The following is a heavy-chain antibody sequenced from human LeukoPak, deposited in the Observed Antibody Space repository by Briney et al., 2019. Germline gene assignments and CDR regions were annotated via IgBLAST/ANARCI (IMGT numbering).Heavy chain of an antibody. CDR3: ARLDYGDHFYYYYGMDV. CDR1: GGSFSSYY. CDR2: IYYSGST. J-gene: IGHJ6*02. D-gene: IGHD4-17*01. V-gene: IGHV4-59*01. Sequence: SETLSLTCAVYGGSFSSYYWSWIRQPPGKGLEWIGYIYYSGSTNYNPSLKSRVTISVDTSKNQFSLKLSSVTAADTAVYYCARLDYGDHFYYYYGMDVWGQGTTVTVSS.